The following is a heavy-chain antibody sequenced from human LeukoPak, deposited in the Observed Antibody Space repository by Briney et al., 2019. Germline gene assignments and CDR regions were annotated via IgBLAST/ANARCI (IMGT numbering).Heavy chain of an antibody. V-gene: IGHV1-46*01. Sequence: ASVKVSCKASGYTFISYYMHWARQAPGQGLEWMGIINPSGGSISYAQKFQGRLTMTRDTSTSTVYMELSSLRSEDTAVYYCARDLSQGVVAAAIDYWGQGTLVTVSS. CDR2: INPSGGSI. CDR3: ARDLSQGVVAAAIDY. CDR1: GYTFISYY. J-gene: IGHJ4*02. D-gene: IGHD2-15*01.